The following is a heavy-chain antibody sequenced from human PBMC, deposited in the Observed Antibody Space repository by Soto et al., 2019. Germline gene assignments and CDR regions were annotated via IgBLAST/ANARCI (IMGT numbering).Heavy chain of an antibody. CDR2: ISSSSSYI. D-gene: IGHD1-26*01. CDR1: GFTFSSYS. V-gene: IGHV3-21*01. Sequence: GGSLRLSCAASGFTFSSYSMNWVRQAPGKGLEWVSSISSSSSYIYYADSVKGRFTIARDNTKNSLYLHMNSLRAQDTAVYYCARFGGVVGATGRNYDMDVWGKGTTVTVSS. CDR3: ARFGGVVGATGRNYDMDV. J-gene: IGHJ6*03.